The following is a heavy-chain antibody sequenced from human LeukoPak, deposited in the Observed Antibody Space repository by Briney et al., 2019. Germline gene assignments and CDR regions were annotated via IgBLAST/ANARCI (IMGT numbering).Heavy chain of an antibody. CDR1: GFTFSDYY. D-gene: IGHD3-9*01. J-gene: IGHJ4*02. CDR3: ARGWRYYDILTGYVGY. Sequence: GGSLRLSCAASGFTFSDYYMSWIRQAPGKGLECVSYISSSGSTIYYADSVKGRFTISRDNAKNSLYLQMNSLRAEDTAVYYCARGWRYYDILTGYVGYWGQGTLVTVSS. V-gene: IGHV3-11*01. CDR2: ISSSGSTI.